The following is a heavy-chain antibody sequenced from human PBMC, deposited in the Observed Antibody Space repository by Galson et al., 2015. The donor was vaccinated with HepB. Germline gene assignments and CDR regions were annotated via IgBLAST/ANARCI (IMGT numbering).Heavy chain of an antibody. Sequence: SETLSLTCAVYGGSFSGYYWSWIRQPPGKGLEWIGEINHSGNTNYNPSLKSRVTISVDTSKNQFSLKLSSVTAADTAVYYCARREFWSGLYWGQGTLVTVSS. CDR3: ARREFWSGLY. CDR2: INHSGNT. D-gene: IGHD3-3*01. J-gene: IGHJ4*02. CDR1: GGSFSGYY. V-gene: IGHV4-34*01.